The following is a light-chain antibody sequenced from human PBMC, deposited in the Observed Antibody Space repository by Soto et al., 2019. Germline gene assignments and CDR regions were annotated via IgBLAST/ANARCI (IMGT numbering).Light chain of an antibody. CDR1: SSNLGAGYD. V-gene: IGLV1-40*01. CDR2: GNR. CDR3: QAYDYSLTASV. J-gene: IGLJ3*02. Sequence: QSVMTQPPSVSGAPGQRVTISCTGNSSNLGAGYDVHWYQQLPGAAPKLVIFGNRNRPSGVPERFSGSKSGTSASLAITGLHAEDEADFYCQAYDYSLTASVFGGGTKLTVL.